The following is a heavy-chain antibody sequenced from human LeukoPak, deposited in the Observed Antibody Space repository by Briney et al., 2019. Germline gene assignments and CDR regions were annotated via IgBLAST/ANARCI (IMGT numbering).Heavy chain of an antibody. D-gene: IGHD3-10*01. V-gene: IGHV3-66*01. CDR3: ARGLFASGSYYNFFDY. J-gene: IGHJ4*02. CDR2: IFNGGST. Sequence: QPAGSLRLSCAASGFTLSSKYMSWVRQAPGKGLEWVSVIFNGGSTYYADSVKGRLTISTDNSKNMLYLQMNSLRAEDTAVYYCARGLFASGSYYNFFDYWAQGTLVTVSS. CDR1: GFTLSSKY.